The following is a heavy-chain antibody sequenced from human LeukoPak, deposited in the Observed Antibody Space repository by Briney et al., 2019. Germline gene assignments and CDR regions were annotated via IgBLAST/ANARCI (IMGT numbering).Heavy chain of an antibody. CDR2: IYYSGST. V-gene: IGHV4-59*08. D-gene: IGHD2-15*01. J-gene: IGHJ3*02. Sequence: PSETLSLTCTVSGGPISSYYWIWIRQPPAKGLEWIGYIYYSGSTNHNPSLKSRVTISVDTSKNQFSLKLSSVTAADTAVYYCARHSADVVYAFDIWGQGTMVTVSS. CDR1: GGPISSYY. CDR3: ARHSADVVYAFDI.